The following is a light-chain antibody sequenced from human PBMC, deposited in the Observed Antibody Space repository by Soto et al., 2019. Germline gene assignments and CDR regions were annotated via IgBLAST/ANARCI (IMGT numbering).Light chain of an antibody. CDR1: SNDVGGYNF. CDR2: DVS. J-gene: IGLJ2*01. V-gene: IGLV2-11*01. CDR3: SSYAGSYTLV. Sequence: QSALTQPRSVSGSPGQSLTISCTGTSNDVGGYNFVSWYQQHPGKVPKLFIYDVSRRPSGVPDRFSGSKSGNTASLTISGLQAEDEADYYCSSYAGSYTLVFGGGTKLTVL.